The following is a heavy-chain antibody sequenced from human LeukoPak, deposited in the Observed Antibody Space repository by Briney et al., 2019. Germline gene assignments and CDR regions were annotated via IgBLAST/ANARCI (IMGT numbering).Heavy chain of an antibody. V-gene: IGHV3-33*01. Sequence: GGSLRLSCAASGFTFSSYGMHWVRQAPGKGLEWVAVIWYDGSNKYYADSVKGRFTISRDNSKNTLYLQMNSLRAEDTAVYYCARAVAYYYDSSGHLPLFYYYGMDVWGQGTTVTVSS. J-gene: IGHJ6*02. CDR2: IWYDGSNK. CDR3: ARAVAYYYDSSGHLPLFYYYGMDV. CDR1: GFTFSSYG. D-gene: IGHD3-22*01.